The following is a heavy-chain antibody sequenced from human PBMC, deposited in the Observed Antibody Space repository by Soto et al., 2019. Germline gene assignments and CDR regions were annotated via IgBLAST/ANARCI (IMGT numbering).Heavy chain of an antibody. Sequence: QVQLQESGPGLVKPSETLSLTCTVSGGSISSYYWSWIRQPPGKGLEWIGYIYYSGSTNYNPSLKSRVTISVDTSKNQFSLKLGSVTAADTAVYYCARESGYYSLDYWGQGTLVTVSS. CDR1: GGSISSYY. V-gene: IGHV4-59*01. CDR2: IYYSGST. D-gene: IGHD3-9*01. J-gene: IGHJ4*02. CDR3: ARESGYYSLDY.